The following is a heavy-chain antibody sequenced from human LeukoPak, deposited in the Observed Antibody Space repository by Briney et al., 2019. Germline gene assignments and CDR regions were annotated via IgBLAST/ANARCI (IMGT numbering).Heavy chain of an antibody. V-gene: IGHV4-30-4*01. CDR2: IYYSGST. CDR1: GGSISSGDYY. Sequence: KPSETLSLTCTVSGGSISSGDYYWSWIRQPPGKGLEWIGYIYYSGSTYYNPSLKSRVSISVDTSKDQFSLKLSSVTAADTAVYYCARVDDSSGHFDYWGQGTLVTVSS. D-gene: IGHD3-22*01. J-gene: IGHJ4*02. CDR3: ARVDDSSGHFDY.